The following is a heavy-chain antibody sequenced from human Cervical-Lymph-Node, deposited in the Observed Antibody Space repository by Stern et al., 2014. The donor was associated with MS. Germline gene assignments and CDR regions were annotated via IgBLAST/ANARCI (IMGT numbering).Heavy chain of an antibody. J-gene: IGHJ4*02. V-gene: IGHV1-18*01. CDR2: VSPYNGNT. CDR3: ARDIYCSGGTCYFEFFDY. Sequence: VQLVESGAEVKKPGASVKVSCRASGYTFTSYGISWVRQAPGQGLEWMGWVSPYNGNTNYAQKFQVRVTMTTDTSTSTAYMELRSLISDDTAVYYCARDIYCSGGTCYFEFFDYWGQGTLVAVS. D-gene: IGHD2-15*01. CDR1: GYTFTSYG.